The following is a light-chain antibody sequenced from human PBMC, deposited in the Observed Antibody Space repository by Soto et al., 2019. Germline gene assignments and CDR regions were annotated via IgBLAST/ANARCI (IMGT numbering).Light chain of an antibody. Sequence: DIQMTQSPSSLSASMGDRVTITCQASQSISTYLNWYQQKPGKAPKLLIYAASSLQSGVPSRFSGSGSGTDFTLTISSLQPEDFATYYCQQSYSTLLVTFGQGTRLEI. V-gene: IGKV1-39*01. CDR2: AAS. CDR3: QQSYSTLLVT. CDR1: QSISTY. J-gene: IGKJ5*01.